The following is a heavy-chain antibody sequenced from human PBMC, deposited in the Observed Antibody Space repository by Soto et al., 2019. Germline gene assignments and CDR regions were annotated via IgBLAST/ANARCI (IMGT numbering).Heavy chain of an antibody. Sequence: QVQMVQSGAEVKKPGASVKVSCKASGYTFTSYDIHWVRQATGQGLEWMGWMNPNSENSGLVEQFQVSVTLTSDTSRSTAYMELSSLKSEDTAVYYCARGGGYCEYVFGGTDYWGQGTLVTVSS. CDR3: ARGGGYCEYVFGGTDY. D-gene: IGHD3-16*01. CDR2: MNPNSENS. V-gene: IGHV1-8*01. CDR1: GYTFTSYD. J-gene: IGHJ4*02.